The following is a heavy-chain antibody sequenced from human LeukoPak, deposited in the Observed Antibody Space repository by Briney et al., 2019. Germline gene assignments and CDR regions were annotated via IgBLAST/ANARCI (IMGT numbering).Heavy chain of an antibody. Sequence: SETLSLTCTVSGYSISSGYYWGWIRQPPGKGLEWIGSIYHSGSTYYNPSLKSRVTISVDTSKSQFSLKLSSVTAADTAVYYCARDHYDSSGYYGYWGQGTLVTVSS. CDR3: ARDHYDSSGYYGY. V-gene: IGHV4-38-2*02. CDR1: GYSISSGYY. CDR2: IYHSGST. D-gene: IGHD3-22*01. J-gene: IGHJ4*02.